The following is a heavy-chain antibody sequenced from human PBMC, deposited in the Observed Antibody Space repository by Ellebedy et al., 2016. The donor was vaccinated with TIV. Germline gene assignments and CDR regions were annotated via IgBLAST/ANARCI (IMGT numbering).Heavy chain of an antibody. V-gene: IGHV3-66*04. D-gene: IGHD6-19*01. CDR1: GFTFRDHY. CDR3: ARRESSVWYWNY. J-gene: IGHJ4*02. CDR2: IYSGGST. Sequence: GESLKISXAASGFTFRDHYMSWVRQAPGKGLEWVSVIYSGGSTYYADSVKGRFTISRDNAKNSLYLRMNSLSDEDTAVYFCARRESSVWYWNYWGQGTLVTVSS.